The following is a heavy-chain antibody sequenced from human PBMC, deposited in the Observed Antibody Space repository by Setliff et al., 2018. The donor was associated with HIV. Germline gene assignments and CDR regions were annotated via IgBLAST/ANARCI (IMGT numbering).Heavy chain of an antibody. CDR1: GYTFTNYD. Sequence: ASVKVSCKAPGYTFTNYDINWVRQATGQGLEWMGWMNPNSGNTGYAQKFQGRVTMIEDTSTDTAYMELSSLRSEDTAVYYCTTGLPLFCSGGSCLFDFWGQGTLVTVSS. J-gene: IGHJ4*02. CDR3: TTGLPLFCSGGSCLFDF. D-gene: IGHD2-15*01. V-gene: IGHV1-8*01. CDR2: MNPNSGNT.